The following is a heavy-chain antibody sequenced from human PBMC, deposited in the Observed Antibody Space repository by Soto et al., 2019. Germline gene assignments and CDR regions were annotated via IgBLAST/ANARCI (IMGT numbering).Heavy chain of an antibody. J-gene: IGHJ5*02. CDR1: GGSISSSSYY. Sequence: SETLSLTCTVSGGSISSSSYYWGGIRQPPGKGLEGIGSIDYSGSTYYNPSLKSRVTISVDTSKNQFSVKLSSVTAADTAVYYCARSTYYDFWSGYYTAVGWFDPWGQGTLVTVSS. D-gene: IGHD3-3*01. CDR2: IDYSGST. CDR3: ARSTYYDFWSGYYTAVGWFDP. V-gene: IGHV4-39*01.